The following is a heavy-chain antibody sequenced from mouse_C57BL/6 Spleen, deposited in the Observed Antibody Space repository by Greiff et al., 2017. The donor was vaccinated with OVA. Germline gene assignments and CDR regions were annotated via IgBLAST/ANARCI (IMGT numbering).Heavy chain of an antibody. D-gene: IGHD1-1*01. CDR1: GFTFSSYG. Sequence: EVQRVESGGDLVKPGGSLKLSCAASGFTFSSYGMSWVRQTPDKRLEWVATISSGGSYTYYPDSVKGRFTISRDNAKNTLYLQMSSLKSEDTAMYYCAGGSSYCAYWGQGTLVTVSA. CDR3: AGGSSYCAY. V-gene: IGHV5-6*01. CDR2: ISSGGSYT. J-gene: IGHJ3*01.